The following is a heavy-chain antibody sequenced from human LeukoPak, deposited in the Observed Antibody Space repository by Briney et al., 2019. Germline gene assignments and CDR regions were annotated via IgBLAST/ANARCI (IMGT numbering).Heavy chain of an antibody. D-gene: IGHD5-18*01. CDR1: GGSISSYY. J-gene: IGHJ4*02. Sequence: SETLPLTCTVSGGSISSYYWSWIRQPPGKGPEWIGYIYYSGSTNYNPSLKSRVTISVDTSKNQFSLKLSSVTAADTAVYYCAGGGYSYGPIDYWGQGTLVTVSS. CDR3: AGGGYSYGPIDY. CDR2: IYYSGST. V-gene: IGHV4-59*08.